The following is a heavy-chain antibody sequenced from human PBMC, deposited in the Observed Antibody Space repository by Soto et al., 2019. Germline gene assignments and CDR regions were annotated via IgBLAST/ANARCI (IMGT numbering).Heavy chain of an antibody. CDR2: ISSSSSYI. J-gene: IGHJ6*03. Sequence: GGSLRLSCAASGFTFSSYSMNWVRQAPGKGLEWVSSISSSSSYIYYADSVKGRFTISRDNAKNSLYLQMNSLRAEDTAVYYCARVNPPNSSGWSGDYYYYMDVWGKGTTVTVSS. CDR1: GFTFSSYS. CDR3: ARVNPPNSSGWSGDYYYYMDV. V-gene: IGHV3-21*01. D-gene: IGHD6-19*01.